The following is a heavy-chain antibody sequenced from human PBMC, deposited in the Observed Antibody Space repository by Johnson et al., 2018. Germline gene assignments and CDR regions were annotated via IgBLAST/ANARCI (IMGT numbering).Heavy chain of an antibody. CDR1: GFTFGDYD. D-gene: IGHD3-22*01. J-gene: IGHJ3*02. Sequence: VQLVESGGGLVKXGRSLRLSCTASGFTFGDYDVSWFRQTPKKGLEWVGFIRSKVYGGTTEYAASVKGSFTISRDDSKSIAGLQMNSLNTEDTAVYYCTSPSGGYDSLGAFDIWGQGTMVTVSS. V-gene: IGHV3-49*05. CDR3: TSPSGGYDSLGAFDI. CDR2: IRSKVYGGTT.